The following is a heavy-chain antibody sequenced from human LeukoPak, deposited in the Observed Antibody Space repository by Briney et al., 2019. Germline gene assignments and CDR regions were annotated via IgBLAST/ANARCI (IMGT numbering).Heavy chain of an antibody. CDR1: GYSFTSYW. V-gene: IGHV5-51*01. Sequence: GESLKISCKGSGYSFTSYWIGWVRQMPGKGLEWMGIIYPGDSDTRYSPSFQGQVTISADKSISTACLQWSSLKASDTAMYYCARSNYDFWSGYPNWFDPWGQGTLVTVSS. D-gene: IGHD3-3*01. J-gene: IGHJ5*02. CDR3: ARSNYDFWSGYPNWFDP. CDR2: IYPGDSDT.